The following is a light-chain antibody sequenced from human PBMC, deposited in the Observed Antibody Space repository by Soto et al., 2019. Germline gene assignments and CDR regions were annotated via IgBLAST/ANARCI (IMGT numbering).Light chain of an antibody. CDR2: MVS. CDR3: PSHTPGSLYV. J-gene: IGLJ1*01. Sequence: TQPASLSGSPGQSITISCTGTSSDVGNYNYVSWYQQYPGRVPKLLIYMVSNRPSGVSNRFSGSKSGNTASLTISGLQAEDEADYFCPSHTPGSLYVFGTGTKVTVL. V-gene: IGLV2-14*01. CDR1: SSDVGNYNY.